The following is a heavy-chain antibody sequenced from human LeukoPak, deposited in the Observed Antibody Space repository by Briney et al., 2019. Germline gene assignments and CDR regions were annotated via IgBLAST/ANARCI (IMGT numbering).Heavy chain of an antibody. D-gene: IGHD2-2*01. J-gene: IGHJ6*03. V-gene: IGHV4-61*02. CDR1: GGSISSGSYY. CDR2: IYTSGST. Sequence: SETLSLTCTVSGGSISSGSYYWSWIRQPAGKGLEWIGRIYTSGSTNYNPSLKSRVTISVDTSKNQFSLKLSSVTAADTAVYYCARERTVVVPAARVVYYYYMDVWGKGTTVTVSS. CDR3: ARERTVVVPAARVVYYYYMDV.